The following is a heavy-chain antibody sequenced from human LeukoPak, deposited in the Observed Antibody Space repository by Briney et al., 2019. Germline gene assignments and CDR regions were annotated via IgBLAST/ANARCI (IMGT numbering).Heavy chain of an antibody. J-gene: IGHJ6*01. CDR1: GLTFNSFS. CDR2: INSVASYI. V-gene: IGHV3-21*06. Sequence: GGSHRVSCAASGLTFNSFSFKWLRQGPGKGLEGVSSINSVASYIYYADSVKGRFIISRDNAKNSLYLQMNSLRAEDTGVYYCARLRRNSDKSGFCYY. CDR3: ARLRRNSDKSGFCYY. D-gene: IGHD3-22*01.